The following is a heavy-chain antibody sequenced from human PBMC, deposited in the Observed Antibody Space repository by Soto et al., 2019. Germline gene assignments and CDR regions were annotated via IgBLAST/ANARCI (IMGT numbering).Heavy chain of an antibody. Sequence: SETLSLTCTVSGGSISSYYLSWIRQPPGKGLEWIGNIYARGSTNYNPSLKSRVTISLDTSKNQVSLKLTSVTAADTAVYYCEGGRRWRPFDSWGRGALVTFPS. J-gene: IGHJ4*02. V-gene: IGHV4-59*12. D-gene: IGHD3-16*01. CDR3: EGGRRWRPFDS. CDR2: IYARGST. CDR1: GGSISSYY.